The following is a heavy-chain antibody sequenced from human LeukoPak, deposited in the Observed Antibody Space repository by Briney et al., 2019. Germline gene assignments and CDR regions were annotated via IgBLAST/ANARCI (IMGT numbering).Heavy chain of an antibody. V-gene: IGHV3-21*01. D-gene: IGHD7-27*01. CDR3: ARDKAYKDWGFALHYYYYMDV. Sequence: PGGSLRLSCAASGFTFSSYSMNWVRQAPGKGLEWVSSISSSSSYIYYADSVKGRFTISRDNAKNSLYLQMNSLRAEDTAVYYCARDKAYKDWGFALHYYYYMDVWGKGTTVTVSS. CDR2: ISSSSSYI. CDR1: GFTFSSYS. J-gene: IGHJ6*03.